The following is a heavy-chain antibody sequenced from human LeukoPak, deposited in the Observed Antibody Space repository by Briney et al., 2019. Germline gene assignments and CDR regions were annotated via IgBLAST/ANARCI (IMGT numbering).Heavy chain of an antibody. Sequence: SVKVSCKASGGTFSSYAISWVRQAPGQGLEWMGGIIPIFGTANYAQKFQGRVTITADESTSTAYMELSSLRSEDTAVYCCATSLGYCSSTSCFSFDYWGQGTLVTVSS. D-gene: IGHD2-2*01. CDR2: IIPIFGTA. J-gene: IGHJ4*02. CDR3: ATSLGYCSSTSCFSFDY. CDR1: GGTFSSYA. V-gene: IGHV1-69*13.